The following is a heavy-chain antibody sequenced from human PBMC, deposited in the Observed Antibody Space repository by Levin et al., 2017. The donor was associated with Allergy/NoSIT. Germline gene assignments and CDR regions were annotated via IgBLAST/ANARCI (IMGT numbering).Heavy chain of an antibody. CDR3: AKAGITIFGVVIDDNWFDP. V-gene: IGHV3-23*01. CDR2: ISGSGGST. Sequence: GESLKISCAASGFTFSSYAMSWVRQAPGKGLEWVSAISGSGGSTYYADSVKGRFTISRDNSKNTLYLQMNSLRAEDTAVYYCAKAGITIFGVVIDDNWFDPWGQGTLVTVSS. J-gene: IGHJ5*02. D-gene: IGHD3-3*01. CDR1: GFTFSSYA.